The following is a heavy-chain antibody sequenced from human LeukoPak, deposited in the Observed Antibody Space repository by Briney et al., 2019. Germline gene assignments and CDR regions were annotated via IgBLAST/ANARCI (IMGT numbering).Heavy chain of an antibody. Sequence: GGSLRLSCAASGFTFTGYRIHCVRQAPGKGLEWVALIWYDGTNQYYADSVKGRFTISRDNSRNILYLQMNTLRAEDTALYYCAKDDWRDGYNVVHSWGQGAEVTVSS. D-gene: IGHD5-24*01. CDR2: IWYDGTNQ. CDR3: AKDDWRDGYNVVHS. J-gene: IGHJ4*02. CDR1: GFTFTGYR. V-gene: IGHV3-33*06.